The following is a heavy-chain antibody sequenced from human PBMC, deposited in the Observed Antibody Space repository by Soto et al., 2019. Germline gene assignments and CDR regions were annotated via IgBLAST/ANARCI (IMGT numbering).Heavy chain of an antibody. CDR2: ITATGDRA. CDR3: AKDLRGTEAGTWYFDL. J-gene: IGHJ2*01. CDR1: GLTFRNYA. Sequence: EVHLLESGGGLVQPGGSLRLSCAASGLTFRNYAMGWVRQAPGKGLEWFSAITATGDRAQYIDSVRGRFTISRDNSQNTLYMQMNSLRAEDTAVYYCAKDLRGTEAGTWYFDLWGRGSLVPVSS. D-gene: IGHD6-13*01. V-gene: IGHV3-23*01.